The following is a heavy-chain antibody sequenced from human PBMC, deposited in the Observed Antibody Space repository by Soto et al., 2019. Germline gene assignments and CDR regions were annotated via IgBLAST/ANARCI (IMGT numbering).Heavy chain of an antibody. V-gene: IGHV3-9*01. Sequence: EVQLVESGGGLVQPGRSLRLSCAASGFTFDDYAMHWVRQVPGKGLEWVSGISWNSGSIAYADSVKGRFTISRDNAKNSLYLQMNSLRAEDTALYYCAKHISGNYFGAFDIWGQGTMVTVSS. CDR3: AKHISGNYFGAFDI. D-gene: IGHD1-26*01. CDR2: ISWNSGSI. CDR1: GFTFDDYA. J-gene: IGHJ3*02.